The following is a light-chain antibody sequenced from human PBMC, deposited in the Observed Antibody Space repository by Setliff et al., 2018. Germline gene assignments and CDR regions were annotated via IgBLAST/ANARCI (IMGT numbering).Light chain of an antibody. Sequence: VLTQPPSASGTPGQRVTISCSGSSSNIGSNSVNWYQQFPGAAPKLLIYSYSQRPSGVPDRFSGSKSGTSASLAISGLQSDDEADYYCAAWDDSLNGVLFGGGTKVTVL. CDR2: SYS. V-gene: IGLV1-44*01. CDR1: SSNIGSNS. J-gene: IGLJ2*01. CDR3: AAWDDSLNGVL.